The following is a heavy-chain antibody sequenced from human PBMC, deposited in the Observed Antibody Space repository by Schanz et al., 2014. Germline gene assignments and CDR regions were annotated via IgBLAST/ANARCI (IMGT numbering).Heavy chain of an antibody. V-gene: IGHV1-18*01. Sequence: QVHLVQSGAEVKEPGSSVKVSCKASGYTLTGFGVSWVRQAPGQGREWMGWISAYSGNSKYAQKLQGRVTMTTDTSTNTAYMELRSLTSDDTAVYYCARFNSGSHSPPYYYYGMDVWGQGTTVTVSS. J-gene: IGHJ6*02. CDR2: ISAYSGNS. D-gene: IGHD1-26*01. CDR1: GYTLTGFG. CDR3: ARFNSGSHSPPYYYYGMDV.